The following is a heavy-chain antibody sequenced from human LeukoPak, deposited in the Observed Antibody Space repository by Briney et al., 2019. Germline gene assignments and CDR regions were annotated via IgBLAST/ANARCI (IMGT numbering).Heavy chain of an antibody. CDR2: ISAYNGNT. CDR3: AAVRSSSWYYFDY. Sequence: ASVKVSCKASGYTFINYGINWVRQAPGQGLEWMGWISAYNGNTNDAQKFQGRVTMTRDTSISTAYMELSRLRSDDTAVYYCAAVRSSSWYYFDYWGQGTLVTVSS. CDR1: GYTFINYG. J-gene: IGHJ4*02. V-gene: IGHV1-18*01. D-gene: IGHD6-13*01.